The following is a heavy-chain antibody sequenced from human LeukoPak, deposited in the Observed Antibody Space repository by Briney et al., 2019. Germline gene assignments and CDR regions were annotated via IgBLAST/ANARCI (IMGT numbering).Heavy chain of an antibody. V-gene: IGHV3-23*01. CDR1: GFTFSSDA. D-gene: IGHD2-2*01. CDR2: ISGSGGST. Sequence: PRGSLRLSCAAPGFTFSSDAMSWVRQAPGKGLGWVSAISGSGGSTYYADSLKGRFTISRDNSKNTLYLQMNSLRAEDTAVYYCAKDPTSSAGDWFDPWGQGTLVTVSS. CDR3: AKDPTSSAGDWFDP. J-gene: IGHJ5*02.